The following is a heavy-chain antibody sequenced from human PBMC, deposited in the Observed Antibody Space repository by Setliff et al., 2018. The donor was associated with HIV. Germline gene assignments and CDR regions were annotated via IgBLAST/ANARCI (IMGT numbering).Heavy chain of an antibody. CDR3: ARVRSYGSAYDAFDV. J-gene: IGHJ3*01. CDR2: IYYSGSS. V-gene: IGHV4-31*03. D-gene: IGHD3-10*01. Sequence: TLSLTCKVSGDSVSSYNYYWSWIRQHPGKGLEWIGYIYYSGSSYYNPSVRSRVIMSLDTSENHFSLKLSSVTAADTAVYYCARVRSYGSAYDAFDVWGPGTMVTVSS. CDR1: GDSVSSYNYY.